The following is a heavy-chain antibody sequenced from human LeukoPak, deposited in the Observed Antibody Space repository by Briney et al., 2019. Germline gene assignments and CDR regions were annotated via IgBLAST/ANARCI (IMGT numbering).Heavy chain of an antibody. D-gene: IGHD5-24*01. J-gene: IGHJ3*02. CDR1: GDSISSFY. CDR2: IYYSGGT. CDR3: ARNVTISGPYDASDI. V-gene: IGHV4-59*08. Sequence: SETLSLTCTVPGDSISSFYWSWIRQPPGKGLEWIGFIYYSGGTDYNPSLKSRVTISVDTSKNQFSLKLRSVTAADTAVYYCARNVTISGPYDASDIWGQGTMVTVSP.